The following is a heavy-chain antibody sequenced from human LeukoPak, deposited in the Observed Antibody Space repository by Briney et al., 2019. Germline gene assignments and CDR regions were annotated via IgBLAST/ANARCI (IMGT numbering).Heavy chain of an antibody. V-gene: IGHV3-21*01. CDR2: ISSSSSYI. D-gene: IGHD4-11*01. J-gene: IGHJ6*03. CDR3: ARLPQDYSDYYYSYMDV. Sequence: PGGPLRLSCAASGFTFGSYSMNWVRQAPGKGLEWVSSISSSSSYIYYADSVKGRFTISRDNAKISLYLQMNSLRAEDTAVYYCARLPQDYSDYYYSYMDVWGKGTTVTVSS. CDR1: GFTFGSYS.